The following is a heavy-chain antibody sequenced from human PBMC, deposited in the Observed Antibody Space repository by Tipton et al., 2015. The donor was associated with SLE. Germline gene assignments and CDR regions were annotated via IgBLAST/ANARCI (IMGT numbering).Heavy chain of an antibody. J-gene: IGHJ5*01. CDR2: INHSGST. D-gene: IGHD6-13*01. Sequence: AGLVKPSETLSLTCAVYGGSFSGYYWSWIRQPPGKGLEWIGEINHSGSTNYNPSLKSRVTISLDRSKNQFSLKLNSVTAADTAVYYCASLYSSSWWFDSWGQGTLVTVSS. V-gene: IGHV4-34*01. CDR1: GGSFSGYY. CDR3: ASLYSSSWWFDS.